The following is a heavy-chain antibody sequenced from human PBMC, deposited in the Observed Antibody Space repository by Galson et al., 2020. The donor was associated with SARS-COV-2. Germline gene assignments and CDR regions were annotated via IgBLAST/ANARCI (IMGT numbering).Heavy chain of an antibody. Sequence: SETLSLTCAVYGGSFSGYYWSWIRQPPGKGLEWIGEINHSGSTNYNPSLKSRVTISVDTSKNQFSLKLSSVTAADTAVYYCARGGDYYGSGSYISGMDVWGQGTTVTVSS. CDR1: GGSFSGYY. CDR2: INHSGST. D-gene: IGHD3-10*01. J-gene: IGHJ6*02. V-gene: IGHV4-34*01. CDR3: ARGGDYYGSGSYISGMDV.